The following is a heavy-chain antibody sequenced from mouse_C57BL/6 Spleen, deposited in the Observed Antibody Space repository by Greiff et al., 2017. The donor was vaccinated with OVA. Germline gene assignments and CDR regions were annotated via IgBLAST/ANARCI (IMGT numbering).Heavy chain of an antibody. V-gene: IGHV1-53*01. J-gene: IGHJ3*01. Sequence: QVQLKQPGTELVKPGASVKLSCKASGYTFTSYWIHWVKQRPGQGLEWIGNINPSNGGTNYNEKFKSKATLTVDKSSSTAYMQLSSLTSEDSAVYYCARETAQATSFAYWGQGTLVTVSA. CDR3: ARETAQATSFAY. CDR2: INPSNGGT. CDR1: GYTFTSYW. D-gene: IGHD3-2*02.